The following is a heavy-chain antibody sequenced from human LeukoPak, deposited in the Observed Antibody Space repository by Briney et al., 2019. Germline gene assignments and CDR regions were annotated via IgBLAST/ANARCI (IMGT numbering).Heavy chain of an antibody. V-gene: IGHV3-48*01. CDR1: GFTFSSYS. CDR2: ITSGRTT. Sequence: PGGSLRLSCAASGFTFSSYSMTWVRQAPGKGLEWVSCITSGRTTYYADSVKGRFTISRDNSRNTLYLQMNSLRAEDTALYYCAKVAGRAFGEVIVSRARYYMDVWGKGTTVTVSS. D-gene: IGHD3-16*02. CDR3: AKVAGRAFGEVIVSRARYYMDV. J-gene: IGHJ6*03.